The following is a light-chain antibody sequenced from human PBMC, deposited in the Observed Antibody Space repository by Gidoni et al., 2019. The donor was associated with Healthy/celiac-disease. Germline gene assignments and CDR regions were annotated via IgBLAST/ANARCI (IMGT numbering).Light chain of an antibody. Sequence: DIQLTQSPSFLSASVGDRVTITCRASQGISSYLAWYQQKPEKAPKLLIYAASTLQSGVPSRFSGSGSGTEFTLTISSLQPEDFATYYCQQLYSYPLTFGGGTKVEIK. V-gene: IGKV1-9*01. CDR2: AAS. CDR3: QQLYSYPLT. J-gene: IGKJ4*01. CDR1: QGISSY.